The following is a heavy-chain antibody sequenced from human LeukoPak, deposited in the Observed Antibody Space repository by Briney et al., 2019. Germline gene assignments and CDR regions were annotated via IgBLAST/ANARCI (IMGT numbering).Heavy chain of an antibody. CDR1: GFTFDDYA. Sequence: GGSLRLSCAASGFTFDDYAMHWVRQAPGKGLEWVSGISWNSGSIGYADSVKGRFTISRDNAKNSLYLQMNSLRAEDTAVYYCAKDGESGSSWSYFDYWGQGTLVTVSS. CDR3: AKDGESGSSWSYFDY. D-gene: IGHD6-13*01. J-gene: IGHJ4*02. CDR2: ISWNSGSI. V-gene: IGHV3-9*01.